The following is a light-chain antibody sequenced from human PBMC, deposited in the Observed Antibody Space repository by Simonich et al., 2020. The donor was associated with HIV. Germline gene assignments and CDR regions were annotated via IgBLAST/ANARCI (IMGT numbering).Light chain of an antibody. CDR1: QSVLYSSTNKNS. CDR3: QQYYSTHGT. CDR2: WAS. V-gene: IGKV4-1*01. J-gene: IGKJ1*01. Sequence: DIVMTQSPDSLAVSLGERATINCKSSQSVLYSSTNKNSLAWYQQKPGQPPKRLIYWASTREAGVPDRFSGSGSGTDFTLTISSLQAEDVAVYYCQQYYSTHGTFGQGTKVEIK.